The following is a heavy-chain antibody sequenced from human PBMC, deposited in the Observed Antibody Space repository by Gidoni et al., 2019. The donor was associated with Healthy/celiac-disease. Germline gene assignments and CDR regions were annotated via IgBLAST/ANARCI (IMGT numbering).Heavy chain of an antibody. CDR3: ARSGGGWYGGFDH. D-gene: IGHD6-19*01. CDR2: IYPGDSDT. CDR1: GYSFTTSW. V-gene: IGHV5-51*01. Sequence: EVQLAQSGAEVTKPGESLKISCKGSGYSFTTSWIGWVRQMPGKGLEWMGIIYPGDSDTRYSPSFQGRVTISADKSISTAYLQLSSLKASDTAMYYCARSGGGWYGGFDHWGQGTLVTVSS. J-gene: IGHJ4*02.